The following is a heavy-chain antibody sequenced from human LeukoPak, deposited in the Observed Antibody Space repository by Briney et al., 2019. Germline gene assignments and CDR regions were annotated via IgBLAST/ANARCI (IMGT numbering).Heavy chain of an antibody. J-gene: IGHJ4*02. CDR2: IYTSGST. Sequence: SQTLSLTCTVPGGSISSGSYYWSWIRQPAGKGLEWIGRIYTSGSTNYNPSLKSRVTISVDTSKNQFSLKLSSVTAADTAVYYCARGGRYYYDSSGYYGLDYWGQGTLVTVSS. CDR3: ARGGRYYYDSSGYYGLDY. D-gene: IGHD3-22*01. V-gene: IGHV4-61*02. CDR1: GGSISSGSYY.